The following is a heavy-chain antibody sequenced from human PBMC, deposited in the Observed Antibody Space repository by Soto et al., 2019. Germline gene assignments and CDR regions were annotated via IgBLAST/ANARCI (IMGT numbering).Heavy chain of an antibody. CDR2: IYYSGST. J-gene: IGHJ2*01. V-gene: IGHV4-59*01. D-gene: IGHD3-3*01. CDR3: ARGLRSGSLEWFHTSAYFDL. Sequence: QVQLQESGPGLVKPSETLSLTCTVSGGSISSYYWSWIRQPPGKGLEWIGYIYYSGSTNYNPSLKSRVTISVDTSKNQFSLKLSSVTAADTVVYYCARGLRSGSLEWFHTSAYFDLWGRGTLVTVSS. CDR1: GGSISSYY.